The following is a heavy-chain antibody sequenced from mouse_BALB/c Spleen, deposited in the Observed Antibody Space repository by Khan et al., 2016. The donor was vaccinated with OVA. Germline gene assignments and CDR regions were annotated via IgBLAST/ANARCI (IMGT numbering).Heavy chain of an antibody. CDR2: ILPGIDNT. V-gene: IGHV1-9*01. Sequence: VQLQESGAELLKPGASVKISCKATGYTFSSYWIEWVEQRPGHGLEWIGNILPGIDNTNYNEKFQGKATFTADTSSNTTYMQFSSLTSEDSAVYYCARYRYGYGMDYWGQGTSVTVSS. CDR1: GYTFSSYW. D-gene: IGHD2-14*01. CDR3: ARYRYGYGMDY. J-gene: IGHJ4*01.